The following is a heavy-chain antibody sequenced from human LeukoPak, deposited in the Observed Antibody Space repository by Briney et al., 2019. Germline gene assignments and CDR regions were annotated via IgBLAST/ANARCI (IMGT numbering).Heavy chain of an antibody. CDR3: AREPGTIVVVTANSEPDAFDI. D-gene: IGHD2-21*02. J-gene: IGHJ3*02. Sequence: SGTLSLTCTVSGGSISSYYWSWIRQPAGKGLEWIGRIYTSGSTNYNPSLKSRVTMSVDTSKNQFSLKLSSVTAADTAVYYCAREPGTIVVVTANSEPDAFDIWGQGTMVTVSS. V-gene: IGHV4-4*07. CDR1: GGSISSYY. CDR2: IYTSGST.